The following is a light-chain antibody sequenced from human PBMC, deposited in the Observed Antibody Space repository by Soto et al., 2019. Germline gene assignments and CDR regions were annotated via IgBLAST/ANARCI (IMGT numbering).Light chain of an antibody. Sequence: EIVLTQSPGTLSLSPGERDTLSCRASQSVSSSYLAWYQQKPGQATRLLIYGASSRATGSPDRFSGSGSGTYFTLTISRLEPEDFAVYYCQQYGSSPPQTFGQGTKVEIK. CDR3: QQYGSSPPQT. J-gene: IGKJ1*01. CDR1: QSVSSSY. V-gene: IGKV3-20*01. CDR2: GAS.